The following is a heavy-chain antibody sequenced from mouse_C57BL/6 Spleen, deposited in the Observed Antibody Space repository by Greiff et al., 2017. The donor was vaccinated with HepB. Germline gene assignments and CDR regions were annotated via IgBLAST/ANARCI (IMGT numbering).Heavy chain of an antibody. D-gene: IGHD1-1*01. V-gene: IGHV1-78*01. CDR2: IYPRDGST. Sequence: VQLQQSDAELVKPGASVKISCKVSGYTFTDHTIHWMKQRPEQGLEWIGYIYPRDGSTKYNEKFKGKATLTADKSSSTAYMQLNSLTSEDSAVYFCARGKGTYYGSSTAGVMDYWGQGTSVTVSS. CDR3: ARGKGTYYGSSTAGVMDY. CDR1: GYTFTDHT. J-gene: IGHJ4*01.